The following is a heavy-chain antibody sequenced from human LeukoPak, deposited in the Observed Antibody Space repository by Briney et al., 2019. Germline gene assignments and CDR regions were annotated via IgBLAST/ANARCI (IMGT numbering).Heavy chain of an antibody. J-gene: IGHJ1*01. D-gene: IGHD2-15*01. CDR1: GGSISSGGYY. V-gene: IGHV4-30-2*01. Sequence: SETLSLTFTVSGGSISSGGYYWSWIRQPPGKGLEWIGYIYHSGSTYYNPSLKSRVTISVDRSKNQFSLKLSSVTAADTAVYYCARERLYCSGGSCYLPNSRRYFQHWGQGTLVTVSS. CDR3: ARERLYCSGGSCYLPNSRRYFQH. CDR2: IYHSGST.